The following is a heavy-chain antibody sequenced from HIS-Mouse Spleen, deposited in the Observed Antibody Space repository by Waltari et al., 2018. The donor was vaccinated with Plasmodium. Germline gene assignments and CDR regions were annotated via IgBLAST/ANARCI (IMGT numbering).Heavy chain of an antibody. V-gene: IGHV3-7*01. CDR1: GFPFRRYW. J-gene: IGHJ2*01. D-gene: IGHD6-13*01. CDR2: IKQDGSEK. CDR3: ASSWYWYFDL. Sequence: EVPLLESGVCLVQPGGSLRLSCAASGFPFRRYWMSWVRQAPGKGLEWVANIKQDGSEKYYVDSVKGRFTISRDNAKNSLYLQMNSLRAEDTAVYYCASSWYWYFDLWGRGTLVTVSS.